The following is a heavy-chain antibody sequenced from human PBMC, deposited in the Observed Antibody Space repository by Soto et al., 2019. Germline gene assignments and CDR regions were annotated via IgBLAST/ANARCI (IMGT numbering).Heavy chain of an antibody. CDR2: ITYDGSNK. CDR3: VKDHDEDFGYDLDYFNY. V-gene: IGHV3-30*18. J-gene: IGHJ4*02. Sequence: GGSLRLSCAASGFIFHNYGMHWVRQAPGKGLEWVAVITYDGSNKYYADSVKGRFTISRDNSRDTGTLYLQMNSVSTEDTAFYYCVKDHDEDFGYDLDYFNYWGQGTLVTVSS. D-gene: IGHD5-12*01. CDR1: GFIFHNYG.